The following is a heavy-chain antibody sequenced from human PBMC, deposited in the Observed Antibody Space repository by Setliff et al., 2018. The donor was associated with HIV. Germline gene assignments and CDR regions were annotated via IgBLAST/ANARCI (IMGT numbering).Heavy chain of an antibody. D-gene: IGHD2-8*01. CDR2: IDPENDET. J-gene: IGHJ4*02. V-gene: IGHV1-69-2*01. CDR3: VLYSTGASRFDY. CDR1: GYTFIDKY. Sequence: GASVKVSCKASGYTFIDKYMHWVRQAPGKGLHWMGRIDPENDETKYSQKFQVRFTRTADRSTDTAYMGLSGLRSEDTAIYYCVLYSTGASRFDYWGQGTLGTVSS.